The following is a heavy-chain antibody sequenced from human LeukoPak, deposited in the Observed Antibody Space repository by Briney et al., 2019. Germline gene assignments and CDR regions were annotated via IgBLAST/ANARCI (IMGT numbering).Heavy chain of an antibody. J-gene: IGHJ6*02. CDR2: INAGSGNT. CDR3: ARGDALVWAGEPQWLDKYGMDV. Sequence: ASVKVSCKASGYTFTSYAMHWVRQAPGQRLEWMGWINAGSGNTKYSQKFQGRVTITRDTSASTAYMELSSLRSEDTAVYYCARGDALVWAGEPQWLDKYGMDVWGQGTTATVSS. V-gene: IGHV1-3*01. D-gene: IGHD6-19*01. CDR1: GYTFTSYA.